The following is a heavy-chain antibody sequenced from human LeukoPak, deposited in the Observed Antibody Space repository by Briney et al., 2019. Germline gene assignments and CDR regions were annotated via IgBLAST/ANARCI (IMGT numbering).Heavy chain of an antibody. J-gene: IGHJ4*02. V-gene: IGHV3-30*18. CDR3: AKKEVAYDY. CDR2: ISYDGSNK. D-gene: IGHD5-12*01. Sequence: GGSLRLSCAASGFTFSSYGMPWVRPAPGQGLEWVAVISYDGSNKYYADSVKGRFTISRDNSKNTLYLQMNSLRAEDTAVYYCAKKEVAYDYWGQGTLVTVSS. CDR1: GFTFSSYG.